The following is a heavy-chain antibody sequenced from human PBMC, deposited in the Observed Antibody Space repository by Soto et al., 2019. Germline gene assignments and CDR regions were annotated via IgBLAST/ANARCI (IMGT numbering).Heavy chain of an antibody. CDR1: GFTFNSYS. V-gene: IGHV3-21*01. D-gene: IGHD2-15*01. J-gene: IGHJ4*02. CDR2: MSRSSRYI. CDR3: ARDGGVAATLANYFDY. Sequence: EVQLVESGGGLVKPGGSLRLSCAASGFTFNSYSMNWVRQAPGKGLEWVSSMSRSSRYIYYADSVKGRFTISRDNAKNSVYLQMISLRAEDTAVYYCARDGGVAATLANYFDYWGQGTLVTVSS.